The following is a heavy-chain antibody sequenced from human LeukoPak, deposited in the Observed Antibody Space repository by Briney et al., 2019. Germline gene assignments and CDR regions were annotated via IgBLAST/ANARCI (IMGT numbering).Heavy chain of an antibody. CDR1: GFTFSSYG. CDR3: AELGITMIGGV. CDR2: ISGSGGST. Sequence: PGGSLRLSCAASGFTFSSYGMSWVRQAARKGLEWVSAISGSGGSTYYADSVKGRFTISRDNAKNSLYLQMNSLRAEDTAVYYCAELGITMIGGVWGKGTTVTISS. J-gene: IGHJ6*04. V-gene: IGHV3-23*01. D-gene: IGHD3-10*02.